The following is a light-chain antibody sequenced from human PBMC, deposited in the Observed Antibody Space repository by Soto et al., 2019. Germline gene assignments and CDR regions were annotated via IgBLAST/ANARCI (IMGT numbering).Light chain of an antibody. J-gene: IGKJ1*01. CDR3: QHYNNWPPWT. CDR1: QSVSSN. V-gene: IGKV3-15*01. Sequence: EIVMTQSPATLSVSPGERATLSCRASQSVSSNLAWYQQKPGQAPRLLIYGASTRATGVPVRFSGSGSGTEFILTISSLQSEDFAVYYCQHYNNWPPWTFGQGTKVDIK. CDR2: GAS.